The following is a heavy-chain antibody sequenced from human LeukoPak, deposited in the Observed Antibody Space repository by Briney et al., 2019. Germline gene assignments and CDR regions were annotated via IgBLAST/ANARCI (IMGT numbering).Heavy chain of an antibody. D-gene: IGHD2-15*01. CDR1: GASISSYY. V-gene: IGHV4-59*08. Sequence: SETLSLTCTVSGASISSYYWSWIRQAPGKGLEWIGYIHHSGSSTYNPSLRSRVSISVDTSKKQFSLKLNSVTAADTAVYYCARRYCSGGTCYGDNWGQGTLVTVSS. CDR2: IHHSGSS. CDR3: ARRYCSGGTCYGDN. J-gene: IGHJ4*02.